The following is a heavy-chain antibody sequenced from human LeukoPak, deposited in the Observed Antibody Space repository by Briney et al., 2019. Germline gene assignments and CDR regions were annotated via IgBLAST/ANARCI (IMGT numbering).Heavy chain of an antibody. CDR1: GGSISTYY. V-gene: IGHV4-59*12. CDR2: INHSGST. CDR3: ARSGQQLGWHYYYYYYMDV. D-gene: IGHD6-13*01. Sequence: PSETLSLTCTVSGGSISTYYWSWIRQPPGKGLEWIGEINHSGSTNYNPSLKSRVTISVDTSKNQFSLKLSSVTAADTAVYYCARSGQQLGWHYYYYYYMDVWGKGTTVTVSS. J-gene: IGHJ6*03.